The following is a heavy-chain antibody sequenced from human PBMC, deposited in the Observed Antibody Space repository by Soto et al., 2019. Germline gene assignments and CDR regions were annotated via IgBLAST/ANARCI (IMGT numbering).Heavy chain of an antibody. CDR1: GFTFSNHG. CDR3: ARDRATLTASAWYFDL. V-gene: IGHV3-33*01. Sequence: QVQLVESGGGVVQPGRSLRLSCAASGFTFSNHGMHWVRQAPGKGLEWVAVIWYDGSNEFYVDSVKGRFTISRDNSRNTLYLQMNSLRDEDAAVYYCARDRATLTASAWYFDLWGRGTLVTVSS. J-gene: IGHJ2*01. CDR2: IWYDGSNE. D-gene: IGHD2-21*02.